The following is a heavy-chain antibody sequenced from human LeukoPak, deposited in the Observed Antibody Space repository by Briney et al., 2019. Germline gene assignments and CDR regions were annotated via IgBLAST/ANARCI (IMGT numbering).Heavy chain of an antibody. V-gene: IGHV3-7*01. CDR1: GFSFSYYS. D-gene: IGHD3-3*01. CDR3: ARDAEVGTLFGVLSRYNWFDP. CDR2: INQDGNEK. Sequence: GGSLRLSCTASGFSFSYYSMSWVRQAPGKGLEWVANINQDGNEKYYVDSVKGRFTISRDNAKKSLYLQMNSLRVEDTAVYYCARDAEVGTLFGVLSRYNWFDPWGQGTLVTVSS. J-gene: IGHJ5*02.